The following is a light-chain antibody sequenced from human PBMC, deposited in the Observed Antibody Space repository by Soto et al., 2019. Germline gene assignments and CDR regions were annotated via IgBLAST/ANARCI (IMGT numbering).Light chain of an antibody. CDR3: SSYTSSSTRV. CDR1: SSDVGGYND. Sequence: QSALTQPASVSGSPGQSITISCTGTSSDVGGYNDVSWYQQHPGKAPKLIIYDVSNRPSGVSNRFSGSKSGNTASLTISGLQAEDEADYYCSSYTSSSTRVFGGGTKLTVL. J-gene: IGLJ3*02. CDR2: DVS. V-gene: IGLV2-14*01.